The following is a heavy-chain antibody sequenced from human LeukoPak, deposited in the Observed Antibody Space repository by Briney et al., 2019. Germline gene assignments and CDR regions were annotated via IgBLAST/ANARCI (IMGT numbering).Heavy chain of an antibody. CDR2: INPSSGGT. Sequence: ASVKVSCKASGYTFTGYYMHWVRQAPGQGLEWMGWINPSSGGTNYAQKFQGRVTMTSDTSISTAYMELSRLISDDTAVYYCARHMTTANNWFDPWGQGTLVTVPS. D-gene: IGHD4-17*01. CDR1: GYTFTGYY. V-gene: IGHV1-2*02. J-gene: IGHJ5*02. CDR3: ARHMTTANNWFDP.